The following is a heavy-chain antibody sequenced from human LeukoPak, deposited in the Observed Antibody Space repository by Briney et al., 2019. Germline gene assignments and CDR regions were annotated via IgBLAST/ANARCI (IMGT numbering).Heavy chain of an antibody. CDR3: ARVTGYMIEDYFDY. CDR2: IYYSGST. V-gene: IGHV4-59*01. Sequence: SETLSLTCAVYGGTFSGYNWNWIRQPPGKGLEWIGYIYYSGSTNYNPSLKSRVTISVDTSKNQFSLKLNSVTAADTAVYYCARVTGYMIEDYFDYWGQGILVTVSS. CDR1: GGTFSGYN. J-gene: IGHJ4*02. D-gene: IGHD3-9*01.